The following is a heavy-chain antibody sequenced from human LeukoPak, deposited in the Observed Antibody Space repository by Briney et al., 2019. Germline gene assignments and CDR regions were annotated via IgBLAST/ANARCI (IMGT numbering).Heavy chain of an antibody. Sequence: SETLSLTCAVYGGSFSGYYWSWIRQPPGKGREWIGEINHSGSTNYNPSLKSRVTISVDTSKNQFSLKLSSVTAADTAVYYCARGTSYYDSSGYYPTDAFDIWGQGTMVTVSS. CDR2: INHSGST. V-gene: IGHV4-34*01. CDR1: GGSFSGYY. D-gene: IGHD3-22*01. J-gene: IGHJ3*02. CDR3: ARGTSYYDSSGYYPTDAFDI.